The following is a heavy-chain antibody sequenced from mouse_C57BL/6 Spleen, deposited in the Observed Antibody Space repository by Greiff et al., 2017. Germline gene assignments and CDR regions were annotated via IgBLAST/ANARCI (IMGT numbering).Heavy chain of an antibody. CDR3: ASYYGSSMDY. Sequence: VQLQQPGAELVRPGSSVKLSCKASGYTFTSYWMHWVKQRPIQGLEWIGNIDPSDSDTHYNQKFKDKATLTVDKSSSTAYMQLSSLTSEDSAVYYCASYYGSSMDYWGQGTSVTVSS. J-gene: IGHJ4*01. CDR2: IDPSDSDT. V-gene: IGHV1-52*01. CDR1: GYTFTSYW. D-gene: IGHD1-1*01.